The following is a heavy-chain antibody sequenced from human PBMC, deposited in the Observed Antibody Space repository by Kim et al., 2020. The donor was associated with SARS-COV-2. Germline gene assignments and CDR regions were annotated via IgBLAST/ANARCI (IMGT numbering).Heavy chain of an antibody. Sequence: GGSLRLSCAASGFTFSSYWMSWVRQAPGKGLEWVANIKQDGSEKYYVDSVKGRFTISRDNAKNSLYLQMNSLRAEDTAVYYCARVPDSWELRVYFDYWGQGTLVTVSS. CDR1: GFTFSSYW. CDR2: IKQDGSEK. CDR3: ARVPDSWELRVYFDY. V-gene: IGHV3-7*01. D-gene: IGHD1-26*01. J-gene: IGHJ4*02.